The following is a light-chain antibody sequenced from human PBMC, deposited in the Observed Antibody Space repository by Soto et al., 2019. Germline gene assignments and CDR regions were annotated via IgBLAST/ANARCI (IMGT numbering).Light chain of an antibody. J-gene: IGKJ5*01. CDR3: EQVYGTPVT. V-gene: IGKV1-39*01. CDR2: AAS. Sequence: IQMDRSPSSLSASVGVRVTVTCRTSQNIYNYLNWYQQKPGKAPKLLIYAASSVQSGVPFMFSGTGSGTDFPLTISSLPPEDFARYWCEQVYGTPVTFGQGTRLEIK. CDR1: QNIYNY.